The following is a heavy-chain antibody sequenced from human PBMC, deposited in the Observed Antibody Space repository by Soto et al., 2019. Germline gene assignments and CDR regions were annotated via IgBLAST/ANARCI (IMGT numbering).Heavy chain of an antibody. Sequence: QVQLVESAGGVVQPGRSLRLSCAASGFTFSSYAIHWVRQAPGKGLEWVAVISYDGSNKYYADSVKGRFTISRDNSKNTLYLQMNSLRAEDTAVYYCARDLGGSGTPPHHVGYYYYYYGMDVWGQGTTVTVSS. D-gene: IGHD3-10*01. V-gene: IGHV3-30-3*01. CDR2: ISYDGSNK. CDR3: ARDLGGSGTPPHHVGYYYYYYGMDV. J-gene: IGHJ6*02. CDR1: GFTFSSYA.